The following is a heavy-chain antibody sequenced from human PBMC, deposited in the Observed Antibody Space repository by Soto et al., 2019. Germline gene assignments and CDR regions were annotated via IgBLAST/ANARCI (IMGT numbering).Heavy chain of an antibody. V-gene: IGHV4-39*01. J-gene: IGHJ6*03. CDR3: ARPAGYCSSTSCFGYYMDV. CDR1: GGSISSSSYY. CDR2: IYYSGST. D-gene: IGHD2-2*01. Sequence: PSETLSLTCTVSGGSISSSSYYWGWICQPPGKGLEWIGSIYYSGSTYYNPSLKSRVTISVDTSKNQFSLKLSSVTAADTAVYYCARPAGYCSSTSCFGYYMDVWGKGTTVTVSS.